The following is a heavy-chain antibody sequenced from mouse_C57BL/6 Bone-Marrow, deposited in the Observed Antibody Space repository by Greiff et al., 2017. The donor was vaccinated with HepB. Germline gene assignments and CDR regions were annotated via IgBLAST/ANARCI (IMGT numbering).Heavy chain of an antibody. J-gene: IGHJ3*01. D-gene: IGHD2-4*01. CDR2: ISYDGSN. CDR3: ARDYYDYPAWFAY. CDR1: GYSITSGYY. V-gene: IGHV3-6*01. Sequence: VQLQQSGPGLVKPSQSLSLTCSVTGYSITSGYYWNWIRQFPGNKLEWMGYISYDGSNNYNPSLKNRISITRDTSKNQFFLKLNSVTTEDTATYYCARDYYDYPAWFAYWGQGTLVTVSA.